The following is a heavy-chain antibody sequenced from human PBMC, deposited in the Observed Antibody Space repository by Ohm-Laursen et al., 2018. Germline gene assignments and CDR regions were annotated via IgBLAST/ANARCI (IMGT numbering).Heavy chain of an antibody. J-gene: IGHJ4*02. Sequence: GTLSLTCAVYGGSFSGYYWSWIRQPPGKGLEWIGEINHSGSTNYNPSLKSRVTISVDTSKNQFSLKLSSVTAADTAVYYCARLSSLDSSRDYWGQGTLVTVSS. V-gene: IGHV4-34*01. CDR1: GGSFSGYY. D-gene: IGHD6-19*01. CDR2: INHSGST. CDR3: ARLSSLDSSRDY.